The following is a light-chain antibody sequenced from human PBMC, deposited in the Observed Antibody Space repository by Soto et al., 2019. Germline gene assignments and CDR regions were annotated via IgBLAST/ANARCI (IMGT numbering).Light chain of an antibody. V-gene: IGKV3-15*01. Sequence: EIVMTHSPATLSVSPWERATLSCRASQSVSSNLAWYQQKPGQAPRLLVYGASTRATGIPARFSGSGSGTDFTLTISSLEPEDFAVYYCQQRSNWPITFGQGTRLEIK. CDR1: QSVSSN. J-gene: IGKJ5*01. CDR3: QQRSNWPIT. CDR2: GAS.